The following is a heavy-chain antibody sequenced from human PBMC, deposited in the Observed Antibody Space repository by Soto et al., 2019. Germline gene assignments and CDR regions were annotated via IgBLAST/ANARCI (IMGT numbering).Heavy chain of an antibody. CDR3: ARDHRRRVMDY. J-gene: IGHJ4*02. D-gene: IGHD3-16*01. Sequence: SETLSLTCTVSGGSISSGGYCWSWDRQHPGKGLEWIGYIYYSGSTYYNPSLKSRVTISVDTSKNQFSLKLSSVTAADTAVYYCARDHRRRVMDYLGQGTLVTVSS. V-gene: IGHV4-31*03. CDR1: GGSISSGGYC. CDR2: IYYSGST.